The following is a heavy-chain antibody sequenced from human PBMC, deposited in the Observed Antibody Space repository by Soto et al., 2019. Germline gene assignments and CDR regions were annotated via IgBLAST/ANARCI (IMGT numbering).Heavy chain of an antibody. CDR3: ARDLIVDGPDNYAMDV. V-gene: IGHV1-2*06. Sequence: ASVKVSCKASGYSLRGNYIHWVRQTPGQGLEWMGRINPNSSGTVYAQKFQGRVTTTRDTSLTTVYMQLNRLTSDDSAVYYCARDLIVDGPDNYAMDVWGQGTTVTVSS. CDR1: GYSLRGNY. CDR2: INPNSSGT. D-gene: IGHD3-22*01. J-gene: IGHJ6*02.